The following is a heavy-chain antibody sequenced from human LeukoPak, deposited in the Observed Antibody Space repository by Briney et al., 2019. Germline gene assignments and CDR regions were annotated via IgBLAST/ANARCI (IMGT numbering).Heavy chain of an antibody. CDR3: ARVSVFDGVDV. J-gene: IGHJ6*02. CDR2: ISYDGSNK. Sequence: GGSLRLSCAASGFTFSSYAMHWVRQAPGKGLEWVAVISYDGSNKYYADSVKGRFTISRDNSKNTLYLQMNSLRAEDTAVYYCARVSVFDGVDVWGQGTTVTVSS. CDR1: GFTFSSYA. V-gene: IGHV3-30-3*01. D-gene: IGHD3-3*01.